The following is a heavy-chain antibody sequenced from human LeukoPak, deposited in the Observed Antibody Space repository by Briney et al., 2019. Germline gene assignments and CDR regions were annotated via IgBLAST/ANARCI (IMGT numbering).Heavy chain of an antibody. CDR1: GFTFSSYG. CDR3: ARVEWELVDGSAFDI. J-gene: IGHJ3*02. D-gene: IGHD1-26*01. Sequence: GGSLRLSCAASGFTFSSYGMHWVRQAPGKGLEWVAVISYDGSNKYYADSVKGRFTISRDNSKNTLYLQMNSLRAEDTAVYYCARVEWELVDGSAFDIWGQGTMVTVSS. CDR2: ISYDGSNK. V-gene: IGHV3-30*03.